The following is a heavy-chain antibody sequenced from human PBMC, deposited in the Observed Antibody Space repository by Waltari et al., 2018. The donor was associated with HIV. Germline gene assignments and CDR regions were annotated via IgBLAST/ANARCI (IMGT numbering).Heavy chain of an antibody. V-gene: IGHV3-9*01. CDR2: ISWNSGSL. Sequence: EVQLVESGGGLVQPGRSLRLSCEASGFTLDDYGMHWVRQAPGKGLEWVSGISWNSGSLGYADAVKGRFTISRDNAKNSLYLQLNSLRAEDTAVYYCVKLKSSGYDFSYFDYWGQGTLVTVSS. J-gene: IGHJ4*02. CDR3: VKLKSSGYDFSYFDY. D-gene: IGHD5-12*01. CDR1: GFTLDDYG.